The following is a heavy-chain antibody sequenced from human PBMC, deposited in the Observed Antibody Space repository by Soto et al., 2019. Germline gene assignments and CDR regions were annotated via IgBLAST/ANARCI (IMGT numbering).Heavy chain of an antibody. CDR2: INMDGSST. Sequence: VQLVESGGGLVQPGGSLRLSCAASGFTFSGDWMHWVRQAAGKGLVWVSHINMDGSSTNYADSVKGRFTISRDNAKNTLYLQMNSLRVDDTAVYYCARGPRGLYHHDYWGQGALVTVSS. D-gene: IGHD2-2*01. CDR3: ARGPRGLYHHDY. J-gene: IGHJ4*02. V-gene: IGHV3-74*01. CDR1: GFTFSGDW.